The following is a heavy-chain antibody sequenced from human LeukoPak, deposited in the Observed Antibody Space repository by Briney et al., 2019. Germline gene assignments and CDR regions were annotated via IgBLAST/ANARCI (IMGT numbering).Heavy chain of an antibody. CDR1: GFSFSSYG. CDR3: AKGSRTYYYDSSGYFFDY. D-gene: IGHD3-22*01. J-gene: IGHJ4*02. CDR2: ISYDGSNK. V-gene: IGHV3-30*18. Sequence: PGGSLRLSCAASGFSFSSYGMHWVRQAPGKGLEWVAVISYDGSNKYYANSVKGRFTISGDNSKNTLYLQMNSLRAEDTAVYYCAKGSRTYYYDSSGYFFDYWGQGILVTVSS.